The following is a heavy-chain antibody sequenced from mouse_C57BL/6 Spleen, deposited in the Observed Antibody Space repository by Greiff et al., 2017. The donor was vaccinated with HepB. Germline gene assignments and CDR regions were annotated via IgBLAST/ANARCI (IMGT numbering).Heavy chain of an antibody. V-gene: IGHV3-1*01. D-gene: IGHD4-1*01. CDR3: ARGRLGPWFAY. CDR2: ISYSGST. CDR1: GYSITSGYD. J-gene: IGHJ3*01. Sequence: EVKLVESGPGMVKPSQSLSLTCTVTGYSITSGYDWHWIRHFPGNKLEWMGYISYSGSTNYNPSLKSRISITHDTSKNHFFLKLNSVTTEDTATYYCARGRLGPWFAYWGQGTLVTVSA.